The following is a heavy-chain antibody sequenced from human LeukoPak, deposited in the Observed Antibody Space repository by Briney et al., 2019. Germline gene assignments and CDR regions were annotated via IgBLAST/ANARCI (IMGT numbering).Heavy chain of an antibody. V-gene: IGHV4-34*01. CDR1: GGSFSGYY. CDR3: ARWDYDILTGYYRPFDY. Sequence: SETLSLTCAVYGGSFSGYYWSWIRQPPGKGLEWIGEINHSGSTNYNPSLKSRVTISVDTSKNQFSLKLSSVTAADTAVYYCARWDYDILTGYYRPFDYWGQGTLVTASS. D-gene: IGHD3-9*01. CDR2: INHSGST. J-gene: IGHJ4*02.